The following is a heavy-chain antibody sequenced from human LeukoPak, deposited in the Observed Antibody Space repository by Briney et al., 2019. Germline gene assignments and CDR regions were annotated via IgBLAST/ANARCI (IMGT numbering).Heavy chain of an antibody. CDR3: TTGAWIQLWLADY. CDR1: AFTFSNYA. CDR2: IKSKTDGGTA. J-gene: IGHJ4*02. D-gene: IGHD5-18*01. V-gene: IGHV3-15*01. Sequence: PGGSLRLSCAASAFTFSNYAMTWVRQAPGKGLEWVGLIKSKTDGGTADYAAPVKGRFTISRDDSKTTLYLQMNSLKAEDTAVYYCTTGAWIQLWLADYWGRGTLVTVSS.